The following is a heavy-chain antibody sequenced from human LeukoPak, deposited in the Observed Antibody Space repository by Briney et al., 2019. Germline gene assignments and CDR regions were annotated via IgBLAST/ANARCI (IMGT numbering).Heavy chain of an antibody. CDR2: ISGSGGST. CDR1: GFTFSSYA. D-gene: IGHD1-1*01. Sequence: GGSLRLSCAASGFTFSSYAMSWVRQAPGKGLEWVSAISGSGGSTYYADSVKGRFTISRDNSKNTLYLQMNSLRAEDTAVYYCARVVTTGTHDYYYYYMDVWGKGTTVTVSS. J-gene: IGHJ6*03. V-gene: IGHV3-23*01. CDR3: ARVVTTGTHDYYYYYMDV.